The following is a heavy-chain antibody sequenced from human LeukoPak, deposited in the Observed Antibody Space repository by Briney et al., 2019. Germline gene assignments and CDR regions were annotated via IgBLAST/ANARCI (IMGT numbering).Heavy chain of an antibody. V-gene: IGHV3-21*01. Sequence: GGSLRLSCAASGFRFSDYAMDWVRQAPGKGLEWVSAISSNGAYIYYADSVKGRFTISRDNAKSSVSLQMNSLRDDDTAVYYCARIFRYQLVDYYALDVWGQGTTVTVSS. CDR3: ARIFRYQLVDYYALDV. J-gene: IGHJ6*02. CDR2: ISSNGAYI. D-gene: IGHD2-2*01. CDR1: GFRFSDYA.